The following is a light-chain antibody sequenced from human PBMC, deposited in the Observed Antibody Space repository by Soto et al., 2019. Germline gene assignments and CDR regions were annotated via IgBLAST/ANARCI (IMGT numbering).Light chain of an antibody. V-gene: IGKV1-5*03. CDR3: QQYNSYSPT. CDR2: KAS. Sequence: DIQMTQSPSTLSASVGDRVTITCRASQSISSWLAWYQQKPGKAPSVLIYKASSLEGGVPSRFSGSGSGTEFTLTISSLQPDDLATYYCQQYNSYSPTFGQGTKVEIK. CDR1: QSISSW. J-gene: IGKJ1*01.